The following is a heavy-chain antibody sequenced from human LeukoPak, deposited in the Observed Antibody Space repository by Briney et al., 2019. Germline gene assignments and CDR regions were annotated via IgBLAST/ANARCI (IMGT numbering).Heavy chain of an antibody. CDR1: GYTFTSYY. CDR2: INPSGGST. V-gene: IGHV1-46*01. CDR3: ARDPGYCSGGSCYAPKGLFDY. J-gene: IGHJ4*02. D-gene: IGHD2-15*01. Sequence: ASAKVSCKASGYTFTSYYMHWVRQAPGQGLEWMGIINPSGGSTSYAQKFQGRVTMTRDTSTSTAYMELSSLRSEDTAVYYCARDPGYCSGGSCYAPKGLFDYWGQGTLVTVSS.